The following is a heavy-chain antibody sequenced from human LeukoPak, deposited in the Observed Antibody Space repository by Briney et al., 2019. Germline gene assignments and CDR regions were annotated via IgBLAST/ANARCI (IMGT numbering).Heavy chain of an antibody. J-gene: IGHJ3*02. V-gene: IGHV4-4*07. D-gene: IGHD3-3*01. CDR3: ARDGRTIFGVAHTLDAFDI. CDR1: GGSISSYY. CDR2: IYTSGST. Sequence: KPSETLSLTCTVSGGSISSYYWSWIRQPAGKGLERIGRIYTSGSTNYNPSLKSRVTMSVDTSKNQFSLKLSSVTAADTAVYYCARDGRTIFGVAHTLDAFDIWGQGTMVTVSS.